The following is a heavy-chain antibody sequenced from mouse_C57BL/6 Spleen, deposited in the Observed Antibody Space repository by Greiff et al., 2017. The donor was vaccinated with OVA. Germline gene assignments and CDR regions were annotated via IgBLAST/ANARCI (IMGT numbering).Heavy chain of an antibody. D-gene: IGHD1-1*01. CDR3: ARRGDGSSYPYYYAMDY. Sequence: EVQLQESGPGLVKPSQSLSLTCSVTGYSITSGYYWNWLRRFPGNKLEWMGYISYDGSNNYNPSLKNRISITRDTSKNQFFLKLNSVTTEDTATYYCARRGDGSSYPYYYAMDYWGQGTSVTVSS. V-gene: IGHV3-6*01. J-gene: IGHJ4*01. CDR2: ISYDGSN. CDR1: GYSITSGYY.